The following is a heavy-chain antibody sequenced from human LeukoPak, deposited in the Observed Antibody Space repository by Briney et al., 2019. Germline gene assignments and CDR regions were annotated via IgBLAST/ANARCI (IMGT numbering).Heavy chain of an antibody. CDR3: ARARGDDYGDYWFDP. CDR1: GFTFSSYS. CDR2: ISRTGSYI. V-gene: IGHV3-21*01. D-gene: IGHD4-17*01. Sequence: PGGSLRLSCAASGFTFSSYSMNWVRQAPGKGLEWVSSISRTGSYIYYADSVKGRFTISRDNAKNSLYLQMNSLRAEDTAVYYCARARGDDYGDYWFDPWGQGTLVTVSS. J-gene: IGHJ5*02.